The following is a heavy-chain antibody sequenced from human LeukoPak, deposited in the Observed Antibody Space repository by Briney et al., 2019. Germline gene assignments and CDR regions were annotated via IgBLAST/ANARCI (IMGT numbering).Heavy chain of an antibody. CDR2: INPNSCGS. Sequence: AAVTVSCKASGYTFTGYYLHWVRQAPGQGLEWMGLINPNSCGSNYAQKFHGRVTITRDTSISTAYMELSRLRSDDTGVYYCARASSSDAFDMWARETRVSVSS. J-gene: IGHJ3*02. V-gene: IGHV1-2*02. CDR1: GYTFTGYY. CDR3: ARASSSDAFDM.